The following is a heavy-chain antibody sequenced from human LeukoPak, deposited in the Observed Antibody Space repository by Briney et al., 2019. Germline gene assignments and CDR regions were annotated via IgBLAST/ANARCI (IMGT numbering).Heavy chain of an antibody. CDR1: GGSIASGSYY. D-gene: IGHD5-18*01. J-gene: IGHJ3*02. CDR3: ARGRGSDKGYAFDI. V-gene: IGHV4-39*01. Sequence: PSETLSPICSVSGGSIASGSYYWGWVRQSPGKGLDWIGSVHSNGKTYYNPSLNNRLIISADTSTDQFSLRLSPVTAADTAVYYCARGRGSDKGYAFDIWGQGTMVTVSS. CDR2: VHSNGKT.